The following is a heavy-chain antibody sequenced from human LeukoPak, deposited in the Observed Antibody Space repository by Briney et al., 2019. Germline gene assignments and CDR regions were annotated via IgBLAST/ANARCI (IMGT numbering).Heavy chain of an antibody. Sequence: GGSLRLSCVVSGFASSNYGMHWVRQAPGKGLEWVALTSYDGSTKYYADSVKGRFTISKDNSRNTVYLQMNRLKVEDTATYYCAKPADEHFDYWGQGTLVTVSS. V-gene: IGHV3-30*18. CDR3: AKPADEHFDY. J-gene: IGHJ4*02. CDR1: GFASSNYG. CDR2: TSYDGSTK.